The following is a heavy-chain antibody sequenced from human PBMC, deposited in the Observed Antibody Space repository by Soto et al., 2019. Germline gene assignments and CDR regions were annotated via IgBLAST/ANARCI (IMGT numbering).Heavy chain of an antibody. V-gene: IGHV4-31*03. Sequence: SETLSLTCTVSGGSISSGGYYWSWIRQHPGKGLEWIGYIYYSGSTYYNPSLKSRVTISVDTSKNQFSLKLSSVTAADTAVYYCARNGGILTGYYIRWGQGTLVTVSS. CDR1: GGSISSGGYY. CDR3: ARNGGILTGYYIR. J-gene: IGHJ4*02. D-gene: IGHD3-9*01. CDR2: IYYSGST.